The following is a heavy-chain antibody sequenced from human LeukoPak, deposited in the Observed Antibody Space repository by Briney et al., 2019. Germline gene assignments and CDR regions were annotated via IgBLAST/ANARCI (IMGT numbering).Heavy chain of an antibody. Sequence: GGSLRLSCAASGFTFSSYGMSWVRQAPGKGLEWVSAISGSGGSTYYADSMKGRFTISRDNAKNSLYLQMNSLRAEDTAVYYCARGGYEYITIFGVVINYFDYWGQGTLVTVSS. J-gene: IGHJ4*02. CDR1: GFTFSSYG. CDR3: ARGGYEYITIFGVVINYFDY. V-gene: IGHV3-23*01. CDR2: ISGSGGST. D-gene: IGHD3-3*01.